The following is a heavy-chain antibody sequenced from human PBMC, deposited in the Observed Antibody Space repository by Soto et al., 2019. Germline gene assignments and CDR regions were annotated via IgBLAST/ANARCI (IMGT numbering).Heavy chain of an antibody. CDR1: GYNFINYG. CDR3: VRDFDGSGSYYTDY. D-gene: IGHD3-10*01. V-gene: IGHV1-18*01. CDR2: IRVHKGNT. Sequence: QVHLVQSGVEVKKPGASVKVSCTASGYNFINYGITWVRQAPGQGLEWMGWIRVHKGNTNYAQKFQGRVTMSTDTSTSTAYMELRSLRPDDTAVYYCVRDFDGSGSYYTDYWGPGTLVIVSS. J-gene: IGHJ4*02.